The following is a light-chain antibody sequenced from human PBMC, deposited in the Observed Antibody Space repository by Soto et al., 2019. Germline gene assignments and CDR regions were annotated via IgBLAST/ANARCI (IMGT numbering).Light chain of an antibody. CDR2: EGS. V-gene: IGLV2-14*02. CDR1: SSDVGSYNL. J-gene: IGLJ3*02. CDR3: LSYDSSLRGWV. Sequence: QSVLTQPASVSGSPGQSITISCTGTSSDVGSYNLVSWYQQHPGKAPKLMIYEGSKRPSGVSNRFSGSKSGNTASLTISGLQAEDEADYYCLSYDSSLRGWVFGGGTQLTVL.